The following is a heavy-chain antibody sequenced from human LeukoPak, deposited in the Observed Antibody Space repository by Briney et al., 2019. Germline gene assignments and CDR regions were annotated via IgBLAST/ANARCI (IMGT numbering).Heavy chain of an antibody. CDR2: IYSSGSA. CDR3: ARGNADYGDCFDY. CDR1: GGSISSYY. Sequence: SETLSLTCTVSGGSISSYYWSWFRQPAGKGLEWIGRIYSSGSANYNPSLKSRVAMSVDPSKNHFSLKMSSVTAADTAVYCCARGNADYGDCFDYWGQGTLVTVSS. D-gene: IGHD4-17*01. V-gene: IGHV4-4*07. J-gene: IGHJ4*02.